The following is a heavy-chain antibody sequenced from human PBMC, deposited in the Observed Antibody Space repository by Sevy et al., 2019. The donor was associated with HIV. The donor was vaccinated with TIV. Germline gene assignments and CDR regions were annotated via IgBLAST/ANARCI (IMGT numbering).Heavy chain of an antibody. V-gene: IGHV3-9*01. CDR2: INWNSGSI. CDR3: AKGLTTGRPKGGFDS. J-gene: IGHJ4*02. D-gene: IGHD2-8*02. CDR1: GYIFNEYA. Sequence: GGSLRLSCTGSGYIFNEYAMFWVRQAPGKGLEWVSGINWNSGSIGYAYSVKGRFTISRDGAKKSLYLQMNSLRPEDTAFYYCAKGLTTGRPKGGFDSWGQGTLVTVSS.